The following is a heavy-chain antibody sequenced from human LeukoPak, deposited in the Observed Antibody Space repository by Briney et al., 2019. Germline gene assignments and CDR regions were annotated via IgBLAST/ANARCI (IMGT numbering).Heavy chain of an antibody. Sequence: PGGSLRLSCAASGFTFSSYGMHWVRQAPGKGLEWVAVISYDGSNKYYADSVKGRFTISRDNSKDTLYLQMNSLRAEDTAVYYCAKGARTMITFGGVIVNWGQGTLVTVSS. CDR2: ISYDGSNK. CDR1: GFTFSSYG. V-gene: IGHV3-30*18. D-gene: IGHD3-16*02. J-gene: IGHJ4*02. CDR3: AKGARTMITFGGVIVN.